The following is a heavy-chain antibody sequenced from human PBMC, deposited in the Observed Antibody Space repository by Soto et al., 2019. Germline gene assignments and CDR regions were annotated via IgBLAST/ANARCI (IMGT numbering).Heavy chain of an antibody. J-gene: IGHJ4*02. CDR1: GFTFSSYA. CDR3: AKPRDDSGYDDHCYHY. CDR2: ISGSGGST. V-gene: IGHV3-23*01. Sequence: EVQLLESGGGLVQPGGSLRLSCAASGFTFSSYAMSWVRQAPGKGLEWVSAISGSGGSTYYAGSVKGRFTISRDNSKNTLYLQMNSLRAEDTAVYYCAKPRDDSGYDDHCYHYWGQGTLVTVSS. D-gene: IGHD5-12*01.